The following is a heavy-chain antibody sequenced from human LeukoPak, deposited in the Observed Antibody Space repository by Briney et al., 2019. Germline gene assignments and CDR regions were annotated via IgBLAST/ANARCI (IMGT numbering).Heavy chain of an antibody. CDR1: GFTFDDYA. V-gene: IGHV3-9*01. Sequence: GGSLRLSCAASGFTFDDYAMHWVRQAPGKGLEWVSGISWNSGSIGYADSVKGRFTISRDNAKNSLYLQMNSLRAEDTALYYCAKATLYYYMDVWGKGTTVTVPS. CDR3: AKATLYYYMDV. CDR2: ISWNSGSI. J-gene: IGHJ6*03.